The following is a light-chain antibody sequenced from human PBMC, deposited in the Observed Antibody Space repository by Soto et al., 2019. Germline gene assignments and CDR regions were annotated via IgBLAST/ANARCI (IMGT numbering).Light chain of an antibody. Sequence: EIVLTQAPATLSLSPGERATLSCRASQSVSSYLAWYQQKPGQAPRLLIYGASNRATAIPDRFSGSGSGTDFSLTISRLEPEDFAVYYCQQHGSSPWTFGQGTKVDIK. CDR1: QSVSSY. CDR3: QQHGSSPWT. V-gene: IGKV3-20*01. J-gene: IGKJ1*01. CDR2: GAS.